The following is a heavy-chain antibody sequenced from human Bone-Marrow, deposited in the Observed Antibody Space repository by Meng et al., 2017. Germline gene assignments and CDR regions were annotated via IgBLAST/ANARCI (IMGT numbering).Heavy chain of an antibody. CDR3: ARGLRFSDPYGMDL. J-gene: IGHJ6*04. CDR1: GFTFSSYD. V-gene: IGHV3-13*01. Sequence: GESLKISCAGSGFTFSSYDMHWVRLVTGKGLEWVSVIGTLADTYYADSVKGRFTISRENDKNSFFLQMNSLRVGDTAVYYCARGLRFSDPYGMDLWGEGTMVTVSS. CDR2: IGTLADT. D-gene: IGHD3-3*01.